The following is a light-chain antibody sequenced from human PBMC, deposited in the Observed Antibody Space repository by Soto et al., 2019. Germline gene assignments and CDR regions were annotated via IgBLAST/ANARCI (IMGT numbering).Light chain of an antibody. V-gene: IGKV2D-29*01. CDR2: EXS. CDR1: QKLLPSDGKTY. CDR3: IQTKHLPGT. J-gene: IGKJ1*01. Sequence: VVMTQTPPSLSVTAGQPASVAXKTSQKLLPSDGKTYLYWXLQRPGXTPQXXXSEXSNRFYGWPDSLSGSGSGTDFTRKISRVEAEDFAGYYFIQTKHLPGTFGQGTKVDIK.